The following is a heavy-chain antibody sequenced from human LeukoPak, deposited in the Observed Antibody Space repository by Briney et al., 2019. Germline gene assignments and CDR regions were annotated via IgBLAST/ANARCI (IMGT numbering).Heavy chain of an antibody. V-gene: IGHV3-23*01. Sequence: PGGSLRLSCAASGFIFSSYAMSWVRQAPGKGLEGVSAISGSGGSTYYADSVKGRFTISRDNSKNTLYLQMNSLRAEDTAVYYCARAFPGLRVWGSYPDAFDIWGQGTMVTVSS. CDR2: ISGSGGST. CDR1: GFIFSSYA. CDR3: ARAFPGLRVWGSYPDAFDI. D-gene: IGHD3-16*02. J-gene: IGHJ3*02.